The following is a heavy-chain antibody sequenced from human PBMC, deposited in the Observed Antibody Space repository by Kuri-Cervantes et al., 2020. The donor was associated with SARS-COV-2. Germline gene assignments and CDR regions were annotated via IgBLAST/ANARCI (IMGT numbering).Heavy chain of an antibody. D-gene: IGHD2-15*01. Sequence: SETLSLTCTVSGGSISSYYWSWIRQPPGKGLEWIGYVYYSGSTNYNPSLKSRVTISVNTSKNQFSLKLTSVTAADTAVYYCVRVDCSAGTCYRRSFDYWGRGTLVTVYS. J-gene: IGHJ4*02. CDR3: VRVDCSAGTCYRRSFDY. CDR2: VYYSGST. V-gene: IGHV4-59*12. CDR1: GGSISSYY.